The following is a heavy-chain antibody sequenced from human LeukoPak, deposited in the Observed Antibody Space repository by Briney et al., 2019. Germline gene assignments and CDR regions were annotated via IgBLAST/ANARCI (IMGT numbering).Heavy chain of an antibody. D-gene: IGHD3-9*01. CDR2: INLDGSDK. Sequence: GGSLRLSCAASGFTFSNCWMSWVRQAPGKGLEWVANINLDGSDKRYVDSVRGRFTISRDNAKNSLYLQSKNLRAEDTAVYYCARDTSRYFDWIDYWGLGTLVTVSS. J-gene: IGHJ4*02. CDR3: ARDTSRYFDWIDY. CDR1: GFTFSNCW. V-gene: IGHV3-7*03.